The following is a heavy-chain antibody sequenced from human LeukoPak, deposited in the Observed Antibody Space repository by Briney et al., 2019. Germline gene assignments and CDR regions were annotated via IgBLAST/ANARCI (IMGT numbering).Heavy chain of an antibody. CDR2: ISSSSSYI. CDR1: GFTFSSYE. V-gene: IGHV3-21*01. D-gene: IGHD2-8*02. CDR3: AGAWSRVDGFDI. Sequence: GGSLRLSCAASGFTFSSYEMNWVRQAPGKGLEWVSSISSSSSYIYYADSVKGRFTISRDNAKNSLYLQMNSLRAEDTAVYYCAGAWSRVDGFDIWGQGTMVTVSS. J-gene: IGHJ3*02.